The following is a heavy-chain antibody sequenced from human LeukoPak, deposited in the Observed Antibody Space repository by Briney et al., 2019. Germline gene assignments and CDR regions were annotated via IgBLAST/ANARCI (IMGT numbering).Heavy chain of an antibody. Sequence: GGSLRLSCAAPGFTVSSYAMGWVRPAPGEGLEWVSAIGGGGTLYYADSVKGRFSISRDISKYTLLLQMNSLRAEDTAVYYCARRRYDWGGDFANWGQGTLVTVSS. CDR1: GFTVSSYA. J-gene: IGHJ4*02. CDR3: ARRRYDWGGDFAN. V-gene: IGHV3-23*01. CDR2: IGGGGTL. D-gene: IGHD3-16*01.